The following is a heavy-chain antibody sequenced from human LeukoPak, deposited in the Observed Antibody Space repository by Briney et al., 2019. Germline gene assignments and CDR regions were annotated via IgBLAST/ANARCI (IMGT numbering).Heavy chain of an antibody. J-gene: IGHJ5*02. CDR3: AREGSLYDSGNYYLSWFDP. V-gene: IGHV1-69*05. CDR1: GYTLTQLS. Sequence: GASVKVSCKVSGYTLTQLSVHWVRQAPGKGLEWMGRIIPIFGTANYAQKFQGRVTITTDESTSTAYMELSSLRSEDTAVYYCAREGSLYDSGNYYLSWFDPWGQGTLVTVSS. D-gene: IGHD3-22*01. CDR2: IIPIFGTA.